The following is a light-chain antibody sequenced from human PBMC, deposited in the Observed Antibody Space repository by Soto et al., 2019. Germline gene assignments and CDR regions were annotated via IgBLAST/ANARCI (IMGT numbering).Light chain of an antibody. CDR1: QGISSW. Sequence: DIQMTQSPSSVSASVGDRVSITCRASQGISSWLAWYQQKPGRAPQLLIYTGSSLQSGVPSRFSGTGSETDFTLTTSSLQPEDVATYYCQQANSFPLSFGGGTKVEIK. J-gene: IGKJ4*01. V-gene: IGKV1-12*01. CDR3: QQANSFPLS. CDR2: TGS.